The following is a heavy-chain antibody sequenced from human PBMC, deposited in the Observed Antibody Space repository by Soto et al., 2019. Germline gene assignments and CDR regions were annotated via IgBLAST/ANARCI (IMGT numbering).Heavy chain of an antibody. J-gene: IGHJ4*02. V-gene: IGHV3-7*05. CDR1: GFTFSSYW. CDR2: IKQDGSEK. CDR3: ARLNGVVITYYFDY. Sequence: GGSLRLSCAASGFTFSSYWMSWVRQAPGKGLEWVANIKQDGSEKYYVDSVKGRFTISRDNAKNSLYLQMNSLRAEDTAVYYCARLNGVVITYYFDYWGQGTLVTVSS. D-gene: IGHD3-3*01.